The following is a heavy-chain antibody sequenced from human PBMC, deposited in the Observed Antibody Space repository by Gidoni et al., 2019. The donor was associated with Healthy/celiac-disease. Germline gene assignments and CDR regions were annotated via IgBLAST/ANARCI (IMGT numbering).Heavy chain of an antibody. J-gene: IGHJ4*02. Sequence: VQLVQSGAEVKKPGASVKVSCKVSGYTFTSYYMHWVRQDPGQGLEWMGIINPSGGSTSYAQKFLGRFTMTRNTSTGTVYMELSSLRSEDTAVYYCARDLGGWAFDYWGQGTLVTVSS. V-gene: IGHV1-46*01. CDR1: GYTFTSYY. CDR2: INPSGGST. D-gene: IGHD3-16*01. CDR3: ARDLGGWAFDY.